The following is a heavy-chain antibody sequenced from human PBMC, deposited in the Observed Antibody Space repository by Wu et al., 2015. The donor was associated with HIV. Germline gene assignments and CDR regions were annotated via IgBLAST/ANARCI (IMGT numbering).Heavy chain of an antibody. CDR2: FDPEDEKI. D-gene: IGHD1-26*01. CDR3: ARVGVLLTSAQLLEYFQH. CDR1: ENSLTKLS. J-gene: IGHJ1*01. Sequence: HVQLEQSGAVVKKPGASVRVSCKVSENSLTKLSIHWVRQSHGRGLEWMGGFDPEDEKIIYAQKFQNRVVMTEDRSKDTVYLDLRSLTFDDTAIYYCARVGVLLTSAQLLEYFQHWGQGTRVVVSS. V-gene: IGHV1-24*01.